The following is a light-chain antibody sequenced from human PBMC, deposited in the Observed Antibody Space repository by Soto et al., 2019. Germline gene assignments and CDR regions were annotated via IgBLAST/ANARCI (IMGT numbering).Light chain of an antibody. Sequence: EILLTQSPATLSFSPGERATLSCRASQSVSSYLAWYQQKPGQAPRLLIYDASNRATGIPARFSGSGSGTDFTLTISSLEPEDFAVYYCQQRSNWLYTFGQGTKLEIK. CDR2: DAS. J-gene: IGKJ2*01. CDR3: QQRSNWLYT. V-gene: IGKV3-11*01. CDR1: QSVSSY.